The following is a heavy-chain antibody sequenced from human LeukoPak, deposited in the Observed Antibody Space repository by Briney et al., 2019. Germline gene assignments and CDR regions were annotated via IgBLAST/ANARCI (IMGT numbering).Heavy chain of an antibody. Sequence: GGSLRLSCAASGFTFSSYAMSWVRQAPGKGLEWVSAISGSGGSTYYADSVKGRFTISRDNSKNTLYLQMNSLRAEDTAVYYCAKGIDFWSGSNWFDPWGQGTLVTVSS. CDR3: AKGIDFWSGSNWFDP. CDR1: GFTFSSYA. D-gene: IGHD3-3*01. V-gene: IGHV3-23*01. J-gene: IGHJ5*02. CDR2: ISGSGGST.